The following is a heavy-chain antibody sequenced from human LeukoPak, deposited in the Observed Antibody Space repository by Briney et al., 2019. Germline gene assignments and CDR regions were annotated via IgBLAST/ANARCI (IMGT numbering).Heavy chain of an antibody. J-gene: IGHJ3*02. CDR3: ARGHDYGDYEGAFDI. Sequence: ASVKVSCKASGYTFTSYYMHWVRQAPGQGLEWMGWINPNSGGTNYAQKFQGRVTMTRDTSISTAYMELSRLRSDDTAVYYCARGHDYGDYEGAFDIWGQGTMVTVSS. CDR1: GYTFTSYY. V-gene: IGHV1-2*02. D-gene: IGHD4-17*01. CDR2: INPNSGGT.